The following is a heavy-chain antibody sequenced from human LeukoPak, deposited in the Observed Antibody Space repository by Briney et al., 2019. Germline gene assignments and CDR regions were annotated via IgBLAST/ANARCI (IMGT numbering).Heavy chain of an antibody. CDR3: VKDPSGNYFYFDY. J-gene: IGHJ4*02. CDR1: GFTFSSFA. CDR2: ISSDGGRT. Sequence: PGGSLRLSCSASGFTFSSFAMFWVRQAPGKGLEYVPGISSDGGRTNYADSVKARFTISRDNSKVTLYLQMTSLRPEDTAIYYCVKDPSGNYFYFDYWGQGTLVTVSS. V-gene: IGHV3-64D*09. D-gene: IGHD1-26*01.